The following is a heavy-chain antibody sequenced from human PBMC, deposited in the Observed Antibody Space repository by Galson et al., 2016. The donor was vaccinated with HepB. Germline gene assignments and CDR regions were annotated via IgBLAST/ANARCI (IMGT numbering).Heavy chain of an antibody. CDR3: ANLRGGYSGPRYYDYYNGMDV. CDR1: GFAFSSYA. J-gene: IGHJ6*02. CDR2: ISDSGRTT. V-gene: IGHV3-23*01. Sequence: SLILSCAASGFAFSSYAMSWVRQAPGKGLEWVSAISDSGRTTYYTGSVKGRFRISRDNSRNTLHLQMNSLTAEDTAIYYCANLRGGYSGPRYYDYYNGMDVWGQGTTVTVSS. D-gene: IGHD5-12*01.